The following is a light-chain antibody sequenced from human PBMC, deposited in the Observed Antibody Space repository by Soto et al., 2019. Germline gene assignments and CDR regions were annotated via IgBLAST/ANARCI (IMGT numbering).Light chain of an antibody. CDR3: SSYTSSSKV. CDR2: DVS. CDR1: SSDVGGYNY. V-gene: IGLV2-14*01. J-gene: IGLJ2*01. Sequence: QAVLTQPASVSGSPGQSITISCTGTSSDVGGYNYVSWYQQHPGQAPKLMIYDVSNRPSGVSNRFSGSKSGNTASLTISGLQAEDEADYYCSSYTSSSKVFGGGTKRTVL.